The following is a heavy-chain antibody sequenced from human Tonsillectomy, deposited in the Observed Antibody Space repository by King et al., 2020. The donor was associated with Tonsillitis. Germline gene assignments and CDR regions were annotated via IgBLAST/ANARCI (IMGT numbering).Heavy chain of an antibody. D-gene: IGHD3-10*01. Sequence: VQLQESGPGLVKPSETLSLTCTVSGGSISNYYWSWIRQPPGKGLEWIGYIYYSESTNYNPSLKSRVTISVDTSKNQFSLKLISVTAADTAVYYCARGVVFLWFGELLQHTLPFDYWGQGTLVTVSS. CDR3: ARGVVFLWFGELLQHTLPFDY. J-gene: IGHJ4*02. CDR1: GGSISNYY. CDR2: IYYSEST. V-gene: IGHV4-59*01.